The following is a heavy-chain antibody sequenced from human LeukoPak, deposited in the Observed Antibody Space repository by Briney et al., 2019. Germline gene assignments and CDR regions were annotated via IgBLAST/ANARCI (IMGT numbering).Heavy chain of an antibody. V-gene: IGHV3-30*18. CDR2: ISSDGKNI. CDR1: GFNFSSYV. D-gene: IGHD3-3*01. CDR3: TKDVGWLLPPRFFDY. Sequence: PGGSLRLSCAASGFNFSSYVMHWVRQAPGQGLEWLAVISSDGKNINYADSVKGRLTISRDNSKNTLYLQMNSLRAEDTAVFYCTKDVGWLLPPRFFDYWGQGTLVTVSS. J-gene: IGHJ4*02.